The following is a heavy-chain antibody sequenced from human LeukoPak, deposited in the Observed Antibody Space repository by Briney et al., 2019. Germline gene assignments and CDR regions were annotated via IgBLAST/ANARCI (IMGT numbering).Heavy chain of an antibody. CDR1: GGSISTSNYY. CDR2: INHSGST. V-gene: IGHV4-39*07. CDR3: ARGRRGRGGYYYYYMDV. Sequence: SETLSLTCTVSGGSISTSNYYWGWIRQPPGKGLEWIGEINHSGSTNYNPSLKSRVTISVDTSKNQFSLKLSSVTAADTAVYYCARGRRGRGGYYYYYMDVWGKGTTVTVSS. J-gene: IGHJ6*03. D-gene: IGHD3-10*01.